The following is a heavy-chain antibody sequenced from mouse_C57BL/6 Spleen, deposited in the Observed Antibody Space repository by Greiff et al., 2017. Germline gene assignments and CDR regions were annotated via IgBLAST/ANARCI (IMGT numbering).Heavy chain of an antibody. CDR1: GYTFTSYW. CDR2: IDPSDSYT. J-gene: IGHJ4*01. V-gene: IGHV1-69*01. Sequence: QVQLQQPGAELVMPGASVKLSCKASGYTFTSYWMPWVKQRPGPGLEWIGEIDPSDSYTNYNQKFKGKSTLTVDKSSSTAYMQLSSLTSEDSAVYYCARGNYYGSSPYAMDYWGQGTSVTVSS. D-gene: IGHD1-1*01. CDR3: ARGNYYGSSPYAMDY.